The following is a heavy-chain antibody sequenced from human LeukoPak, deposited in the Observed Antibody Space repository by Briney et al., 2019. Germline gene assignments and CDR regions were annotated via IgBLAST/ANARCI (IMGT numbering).Heavy chain of an antibody. J-gene: IGHJ5*02. CDR3: ARSGLTRGVISNWFDP. V-gene: IGHV1-69*01. Sequence: SVKVSCKASGGTFSSYAISWVRQAPGQGLEWMGGIIPIFGTANYAQKFQGRVTITSDESTSTAYMELSSLRSEDTAVYYCARSGLTRGVISNWFDPWGQGTLVTVSS. D-gene: IGHD3-10*01. CDR1: GGTFSSYA. CDR2: IIPIFGTA.